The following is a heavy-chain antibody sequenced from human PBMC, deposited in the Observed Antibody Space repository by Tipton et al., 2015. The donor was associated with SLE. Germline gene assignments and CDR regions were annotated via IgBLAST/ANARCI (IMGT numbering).Heavy chain of an antibody. CDR3: ARGGKWELLGEYFQH. CDR2: ISSSSSYI. V-gene: IGHV3-21*01. Sequence: SLRLSCAASGFTFRSYWMYWVRQAPGKGLEWVASISSSSSYIYYADSVKGRFTISRDNAKNSLYLQMNSLRAEDTAVYYCARGGKWELLGEYFQHWGQGTLVTVSS. J-gene: IGHJ1*01. D-gene: IGHD1-26*01. CDR1: GFTFRSYW.